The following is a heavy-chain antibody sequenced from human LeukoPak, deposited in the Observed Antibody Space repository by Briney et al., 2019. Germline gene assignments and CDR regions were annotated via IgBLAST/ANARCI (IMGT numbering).Heavy chain of an antibody. D-gene: IGHD2-2*01. CDR1: GFTFSSYN. CDR3: ARDGIQDCSSTSCYGGWFDP. J-gene: IGHJ5*02. Sequence: GGSLRLSCAASGFTFSSYNMNWVRQASGKGLEWVSSISSSSSYIYYADSVKGRFTISRDNAKNSLYLQMNSLRAEDTAVYYCARDGIQDCSSTSCYGGWFDPWGQGTLVTVSS. V-gene: IGHV3-21*01. CDR2: ISSSSSYI.